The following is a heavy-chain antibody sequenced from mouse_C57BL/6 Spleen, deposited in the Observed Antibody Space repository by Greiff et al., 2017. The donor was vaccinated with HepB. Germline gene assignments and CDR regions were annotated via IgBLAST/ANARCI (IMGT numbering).Heavy chain of an antibody. J-gene: IGHJ3*01. CDR2: IDPSDSET. Sequence: QVQLKQPGAELVRPGSSVKLSCKASGYTFTSYWMHWVKQRPIQGLEWIGNIDPSDSETHYNQKFKDKATLTVDKSSSTAYMQLSSLTSEDSAVYYCARKGGVTTPFAYWGQGTLVTVSA. CDR1: GYTFTSYW. CDR3: ARKGGVTTPFAY. V-gene: IGHV1-52*01. D-gene: IGHD2-2*01.